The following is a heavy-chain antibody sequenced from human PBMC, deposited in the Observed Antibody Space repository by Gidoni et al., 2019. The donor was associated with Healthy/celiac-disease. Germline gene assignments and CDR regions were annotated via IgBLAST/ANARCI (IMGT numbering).Heavy chain of an antibody. CDR1: GGSFSGYY. CDR2: INHSGST. J-gene: IGHJ4*02. D-gene: IGHD3-10*01. Sequence: QVQLQQWGAGLLKPSETLSLTCAVYGGSFSGYYWSWIRQPPGKGLEWIGEINHSGSTNYNPSLKSRVTISVDTSKNQFSLKLSSVTAADTAVYYCARRGSNYYGSGSQYDYWGQGTLVTVSS. V-gene: IGHV4-34*01. CDR3: ARRGSNYYGSGSQYDY.